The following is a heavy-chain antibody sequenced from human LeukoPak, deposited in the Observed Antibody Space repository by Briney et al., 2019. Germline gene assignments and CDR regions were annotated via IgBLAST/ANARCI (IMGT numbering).Heavy chain of an antibody. CDR3: ARDLGDLIAGGEYFQH. D-gene: IGHD3-16*01. V-gene: IGHV3-21*01. J-gene: IGHJ1*01. CDR2: ISSSSSYI. CDR1: GFTFSSYS. Sequence: PGGSLGLSCAASGFTFSSYSMNWVRQAPGKGLEWVSSISSSSSYIHYADSMRGRFTISRDNAKNSLYLQMNSLRAEDTAVYYCARDLGDLIAGGEYFQHWGQGTLVTVSS.